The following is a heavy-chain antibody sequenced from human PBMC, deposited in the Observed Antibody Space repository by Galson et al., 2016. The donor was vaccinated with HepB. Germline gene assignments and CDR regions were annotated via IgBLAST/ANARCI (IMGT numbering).Heavy chain of an antibody. CDR2: ISPYNGKT. CDR3: ARDRGGYESPGGTEYSSSWCYLDY. D-gene: IGHD6-13*01. CDR1: GYTFSNYG. V-gene: IGHV1-18*04. Sequence: SVKVSCKASGYTFSNYGISWVRQAPGQGLEWVGWISPYNGKTNFAEKFQGRVIMTTETSTNTAYMEVRSLRSDDTALYFCARDRGGYESPGGTEYSSSWCYLDYWGQGTLVTVSS. J-gene: IGHJ4*02.